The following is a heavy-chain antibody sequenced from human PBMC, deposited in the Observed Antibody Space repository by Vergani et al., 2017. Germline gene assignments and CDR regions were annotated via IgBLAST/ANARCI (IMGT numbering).Heavy chain of an antibody. CDR2: IYYSGST. CDR1: GGSISSYY. D-gene: IGHD3-3*01. V-gene: IGHV4-59*01. CDR3: ARDRDYYDFWSGYYTGWYFDL. J-gene: IGHJ2*01. Sequence: QVQLQESGPGLVKPSETLSLTCTVSGGSISSYYWSWIRQPPGKGLEWIGYIYYSGSTNYNPSLKSRVTISVDTSKNQFSLKLSSVTAADTAVYYCARDRDYYDFWSGYYTGWYFDLGGRGTLVSVSS.